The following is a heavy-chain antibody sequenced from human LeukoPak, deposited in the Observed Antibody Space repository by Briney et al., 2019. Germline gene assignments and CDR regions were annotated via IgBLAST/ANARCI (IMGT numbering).Heavy chain of an antibody. CDR3: AREATLSYYYGSGSYLDY. J-gene: IGHJ4*02. V-gene: IGHV1-18*01. D-gene: IGHD3-10*01. Sequence: ASVKVSCKASGYTFTSYGISWVRQAPGQGLEWMGWISAYNGNTNYAQKLQGRVTMTTDTSTSTAYMELRSLRSDDTAVYYCAREATLSYYYGSGSYLDYWGQGTLVTVSS. CDR1: GYTFTSYG. CDR2: ISAYNGNT.